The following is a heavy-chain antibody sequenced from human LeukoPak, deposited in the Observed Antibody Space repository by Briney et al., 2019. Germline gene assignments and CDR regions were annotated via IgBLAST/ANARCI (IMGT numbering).Heavy chain of an antibody. D-gene: IGHD6-19*01. Sequence: SETLSLTCTVSVGSISSYYWTWIRQPPGKGLEWIGYIHYSGSTNQNPSLKSRVTISVDTSKKQSSLKLSSVSAADTAVYYCARGWGTAVADYWGQGILVTVSS. CDR1: VGSISSYY. J-gene: IGHJ4*02. CDR3: ARGWGTAVADY. V-gene: IGHV4-59*01. CDR2: IHYSGST.